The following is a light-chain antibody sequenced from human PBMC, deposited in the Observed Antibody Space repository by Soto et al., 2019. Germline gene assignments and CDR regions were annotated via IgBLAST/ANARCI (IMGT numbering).Light chain of an antibody. V-gene: IGKV3-11*01. CDR1: QSIGNF. CDR3: QQRSNWLIT. J-gene: IGKJ5*01. CDR2: DAS. Sequence: EIVLTQSPATLSLSPEERATLSCRDSQSIGNFLAWYQHKPGQAPRLLIYDASNRATGIPARFSGSGSGTDFTLTITNLEPEDFAVYYCQQRSNWLITLGQGTRLEIK.